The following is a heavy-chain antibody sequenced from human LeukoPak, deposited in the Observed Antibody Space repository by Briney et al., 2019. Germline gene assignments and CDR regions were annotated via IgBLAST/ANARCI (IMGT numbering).Heavy chain of an antibody. D-gene: IGHD2-15*01. J-gene: IGHJ6*03. V-gene: IGHV3-21*01. CDR1: GFTFSIYY. CDR3: ARYPLSYSDYYTDV. Sequence: GGSLRLSCAASGFTFSIYYMTWVRQAPGKGLEWVSSISTSGAYIYYADSVKGRFTISRDNAKNSLYLQMNSLRAEDSAVYYCARYPLSYSDYYTDVWGTGTTVTVSS. CDR2: ISTSGAYI.